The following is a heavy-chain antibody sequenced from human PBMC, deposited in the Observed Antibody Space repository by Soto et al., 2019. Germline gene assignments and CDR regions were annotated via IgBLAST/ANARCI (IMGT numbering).Heavy chain of an antibody. CDR2: IDESGGDT. CDR1: GFTFTNYL. CDR3: AKDTYSRSWYF. J-gene: IGHJ4*02. D-gene: IGHD2-2*01. Sequence: LRLSCAASGFTFTNYLMTWVRQAPGKGLEWVSSIDESGGDTYYADSVKGRFTISRDNSKNTLYLQMNGLRAEDTALYYCAKDTYSRSWYFWGQGTLVTVSS. V-gene: IGHV3-23*01.